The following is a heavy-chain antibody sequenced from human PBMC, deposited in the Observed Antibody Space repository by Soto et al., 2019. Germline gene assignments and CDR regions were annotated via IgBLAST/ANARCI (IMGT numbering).Heavy chain of an antibody. D-gene: IGHD5-18*01. V-gene: IGHV3-30*03. J-gene: IGHJ4*02. Sequence: QANLVESGGGVVQPGRSLRLSCAASGFTCTSYGMHWVRQAPGTRLEWVAVISYDGGLQHYADSVKGRFNISRDNSKNMVLLQMNSLRAEVTAVYYCVSDRGYGHASVPYSWGQGTLVSVSS. CDR2: ISYDGGLQ. CDR1: GFTCTSYG. CDR3: VSDRGYGHASVPYS.